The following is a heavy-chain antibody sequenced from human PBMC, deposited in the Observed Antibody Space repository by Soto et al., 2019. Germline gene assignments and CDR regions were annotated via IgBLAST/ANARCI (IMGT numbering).Heavy chain of an antibody. CDR2: ISGSGGST. CDR1: GFTFDDYA. CDR3: AKDRRYLSY. J-gene: IGHJ4*02. V-gene: IGHV3-23*01. D-gene: IGHD3-10*01. Sequence: PGGSLRLSCAASGFTFDDYAMHWVRQAPGKGLEWVSAISGSGGSTYYADSVKGRFTISRDNSKNTLYLQMNSLRAEDTAVYYCAKDRRYLSYWGQGTLVTVSS.